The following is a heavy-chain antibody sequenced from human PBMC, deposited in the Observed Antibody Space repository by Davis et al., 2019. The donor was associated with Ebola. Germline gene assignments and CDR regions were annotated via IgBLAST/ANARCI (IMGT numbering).Heavy chain of an antibody. CDR2: IYPGDSDT. J-gene: IGHJ4*02. D-gene: IGHD2-8*02. CDR3: ACTLL. CDR1: GYSFTTYW. V-gene: IGHV5-51*01. Sequence: GESLKISCKGSGYSFTTYWIAWVRQTPAKGLEWMGIIYPGDSDTSYSPSFEGQVTISVDRSISTAYLQWSSLKASDTAMYYCACTLLWGQGTLVTVSS.